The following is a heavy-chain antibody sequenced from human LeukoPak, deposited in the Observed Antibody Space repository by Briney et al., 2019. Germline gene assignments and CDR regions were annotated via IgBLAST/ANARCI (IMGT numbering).Heavy chain of an antibody. J-gene: IGHJ4*02. D-gene: IGHD5-12*01. V-gene: IGHV3-48*01. CDR2: ITSDSSPR. Sequence: PGGSLRLSCAASGFTFSSYSMNWVRQAPGKGLEWVSYITSDSSPRYYADSVKGRFTISRDNAQNSLFLQMNSLRAEDTAVYYCARGKWLRLSSFDYWGQGTLVTVSS. CDR1: GFTFSSYS. CDR3: ARGKWLRLSSFDY.